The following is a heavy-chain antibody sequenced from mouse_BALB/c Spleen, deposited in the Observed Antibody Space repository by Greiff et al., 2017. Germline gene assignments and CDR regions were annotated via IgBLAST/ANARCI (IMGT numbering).Heavy chain of an antibody. Sequence: QVQLQQSGAELARPGASVKLSCKASGYTFTDYYINWVKQRTGQGLEWIGEIYPGSGNTYYTEKFKGKATLTADKSSSTAYMQLSSLTSEDSAVYFCARYDYGAYWGQGTLVTVSA. J-gene: IGHJ3*01. V-gene: IGHV1-77*01. D-gene: IGHD2-4*01. CDR1: GYTFTDYY. CDR3: ARYDYGAY. CDR2: IYPGSGNT.